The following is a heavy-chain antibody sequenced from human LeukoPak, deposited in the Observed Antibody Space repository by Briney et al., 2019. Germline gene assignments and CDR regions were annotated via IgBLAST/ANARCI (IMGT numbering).Heavy chain of an antibody. J-gene: IGHJ4*02. Sequence: PSETLSLTCTVSGGSISSHYWSWIRQPPGKGLEWIGYIYYSGSTNYNPSLKSRVTISVDTSKNQFSLKLSSVTAADTAVYYCAEGPSSSSQFDYWGQGTLATVSS. CDR3: AEGPSSSSQFDY. V-gene: IGHV4-59*11. CDR1: GGSISSHY. CDR2: IYYSGST. D-gene: IGHD6-6*01.